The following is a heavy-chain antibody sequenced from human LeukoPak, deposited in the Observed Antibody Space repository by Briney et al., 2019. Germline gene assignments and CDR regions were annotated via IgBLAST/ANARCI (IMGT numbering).Heavy chain of an antibody. Sequence: GESLKISCQASGYTFTNIWISWLRQMPGKGLEWMGRINPTDSTTNYSPSFQGHVTISVDKSIGTAYLQWSSLKASDTAIYYCARGSGWCDYWGQGALVTVSS. CDR3: ARGSGWCDY. D-gene: IGHD6-19*01. CDR2: INPTDSTT. CDR1: GYTFTNIW. J-gene: IGHJ4*02. V-gene: IGHV5-10-1*01.